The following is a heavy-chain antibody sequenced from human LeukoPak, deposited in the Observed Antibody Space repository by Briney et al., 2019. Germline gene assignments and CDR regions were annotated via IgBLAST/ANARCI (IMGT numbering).Heavy chain of an antibody. J-gene: IGHJ6*02. Sequence: SVKVSCKASGGTFSSYAISWVRQAPGQGLEWMGRIIPILGIANYAQKFQGRVTITADKSTSTAYMELSSLRSEDTAVYYCARVTVVVPAAEGEYYYYYGMGVWGQGTTVTVSS. CDR2: IIPILGIA. V-gene: IGHV1-69*04. CDR3: ARVTVVVPAAEGEYYYYYGMGV. CDR1: GGTFSSYA. D-gene: IGHD2-2*01.